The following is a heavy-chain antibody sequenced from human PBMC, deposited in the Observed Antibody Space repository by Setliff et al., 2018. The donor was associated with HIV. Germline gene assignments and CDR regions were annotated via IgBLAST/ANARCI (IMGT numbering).Heavy chain of an antibody. J-gene: IGHJ5*02. D-gene: IGHD3-10*01. CDR3: ARDWGTMVRGDNWFDP. CDR1: GFTFDDYA. CDR2: ISWNGGST. V-gene: IGHV3-20*04. Sequence: PGGSLRLSCAVSGFTFDDYAMHWVRQVPGKGLEWVSLISWNGGSTGYADSVKGRFTISRDNAKNSLYLQMNSLRAEDTALYYCARDWGTMVRGDNWFDPWGQGTLVTVSS.